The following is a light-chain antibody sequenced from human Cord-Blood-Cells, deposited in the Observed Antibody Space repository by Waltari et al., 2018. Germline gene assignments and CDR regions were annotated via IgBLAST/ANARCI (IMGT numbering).Light chain of an antibody. V-gene: IGLV3-19*01. Sequence: SSELTQDTAGSVALGQTVRITCQGASLRSYDASWYQQKPGQAPVLVIYGKNNRPSGIPDRFSVSSSGNTASLTITGAQAEDEADYYCNSRDSSGNHVFGTGTKVTVL. J-gene: IGLJ1*01. CDR3: NSRDSSGNHV. CDR2: GKN. CDR1: SLRSYD.